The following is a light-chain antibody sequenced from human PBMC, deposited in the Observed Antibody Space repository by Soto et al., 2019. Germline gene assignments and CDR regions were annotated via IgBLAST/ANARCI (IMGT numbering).Light chain of an antibody. CDR1: QSISSW. CDR2: DAS. V-gene: IGKV1-5*01. Sequence: DIQMTQSPSTLSASVGDRVTITCRASQSISSWLAWYQQKPGKAPKLLIYDASSLESGVPSRFSGSGSGTEFTLTISSLQPDGFATYYRQQYNSYSWTFGQGTKV. CDR3: QQYNSYSWT. J-gene: IGKJ1*01.